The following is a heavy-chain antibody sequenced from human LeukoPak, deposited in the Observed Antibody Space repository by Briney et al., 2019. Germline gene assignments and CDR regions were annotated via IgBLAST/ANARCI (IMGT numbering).Heavy chain of an antibody. CDR1: GFTVSSNY. CDR2: IYSGGST. Sequence: GGSLRLSCAASGFTVSSNYMSWVRHAPGKGLEWVSVIYSGGSTYYADSVKGRFTISRDNSKNTLYLQMNSLRAEDTAVYYCARESEWVTVDYWGQGTLVTVSS. J-gene: IGHJ4*02. V-gene: IGHV3-53*01. D-gene: IGHD5-18*01. CDR3: ARESEWVTVDY.